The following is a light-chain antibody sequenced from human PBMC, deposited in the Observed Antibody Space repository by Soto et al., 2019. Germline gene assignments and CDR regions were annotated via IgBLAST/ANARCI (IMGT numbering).Light chain of an antibody. CDR3: QQVYSYPLT. J-gene: IGKJ4*01. Sequence: DIQLTQSPSFLSASVGDRVTITCRASQDISSYLAWYQQKPGKAPKLLIYAASTLQSGVPSRFSGSGSGTEFTLTISSLQPEDFATYYCQQVYSYPLTFGGGTKVEIK. CDR2: AAS. V-gene: IGKV1-9*01. CDR1: QDISSY.